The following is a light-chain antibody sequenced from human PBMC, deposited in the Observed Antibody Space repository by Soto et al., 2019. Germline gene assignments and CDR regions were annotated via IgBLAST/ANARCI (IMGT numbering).Light chain of an antibody. V-gene: IGKV1-5*01. CDR2: DVS. CDR3: QQYNSYSNT. CDR1: QSIGDS. J-gene: IGKJ5*01. Sequence: DIQMTQSPSTLSASLGYRFTITCLASQSIGDSLAWYQQKPGKAPYLLISDVSSLERGVPSRFSGSGSGTEFTLAISSLQPDDFATYYCQQYNSYSNTFGQGTRLEIK.